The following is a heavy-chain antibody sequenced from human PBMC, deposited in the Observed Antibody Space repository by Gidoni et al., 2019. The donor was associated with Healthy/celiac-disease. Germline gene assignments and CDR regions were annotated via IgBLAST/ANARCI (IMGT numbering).Heavy chain of an antibody. V-gene: IGHV4-59*01. CDR2: IYYSGST. CDR3: ARRLWFGESDLFDY. J-gene: IGHJ4*02. D-gene: IGHD3-10*01. Sequence: QVQLQESGPGLVKPSETLSLTCTVSGGSLSSYYWSWIRQPPGKGLEWIGYIYYSGSTNYNPSLKSRVTISVDTSKNQFSLKLSSVTAADTAVYYCARRLWFGESDLFDYWGQGTLVTVSS. CDR1: GGSLSSYY.